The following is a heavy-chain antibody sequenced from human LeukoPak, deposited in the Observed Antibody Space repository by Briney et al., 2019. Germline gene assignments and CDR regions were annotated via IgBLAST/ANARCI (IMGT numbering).Heavy chain of an antibody. CDR2: IRYDGSNK. Sequence: GGSLRLSCAASGFTFSSYGMHWVRQAPGKGLEWVAFIRYDGSNKYYADSVKGRFTISRDNSKNTLYLQMNNLRAEDTAVYYCSKGSYSSGWPGGYWGQGTLVTVSS. J-gene: IGHJ4*02. V-gene: IGHV3-30*02. D-gene: IGHD6-19*01. CDR3: SKGSYSSGWPGGY. CDR1: GFTFSSYG.